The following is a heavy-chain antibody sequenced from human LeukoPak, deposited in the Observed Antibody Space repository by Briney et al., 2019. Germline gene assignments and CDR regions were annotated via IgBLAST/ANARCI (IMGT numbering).Heavy chain of an antibody. D-gene: IGHD2/OR15-2a*01. CDR1: GGSISSYY. CDR3: ARAPTAYCLSTNCQPYFDY. J-gene: IGHJ4*02. V-gene: IGHV4-4*07. CDR2: IYTSGST. Sequence: PSETLSLTCTVSGGSISSYYWSWIRQPAGKGLEWIGRIYTSGSTNYNPSLKSRVTISVDTSKNQFSLKLSSVTAADTAVYYCARAPTAYCLSTNCQPYFDYWGQGILVTVSS.